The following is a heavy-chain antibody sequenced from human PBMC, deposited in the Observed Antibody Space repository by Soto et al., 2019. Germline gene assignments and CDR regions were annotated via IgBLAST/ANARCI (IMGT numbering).Heavy chain of an antibody. CDR3: ARGFAPDAFDI. CDR2: IYYSGST. D-gene: IGHD3-3*01. V-gene: IGHV4-59*01. CDR1: GGSISSYY. Sequence: PSETLSLTCTVSGGSISSYYWSWIRQPPGKGLEWIGYIYYSGSTNYNPSLKSRVTISVDTSKNQFSLELSSVTAADTAVYYCARGFAPDAFDIWGQGTMVTVSS. J-gene: IGHJ3*02.